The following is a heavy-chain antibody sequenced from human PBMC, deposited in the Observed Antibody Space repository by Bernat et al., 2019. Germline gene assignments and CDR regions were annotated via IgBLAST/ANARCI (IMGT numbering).Heavy chain of an antibody. Sequence: EVQLVESGGGLVQPGGSLRLSCAASGFTFSSYSMNWVRQAPGKGLEWVSYISSSSSTIYYADSVKGRFTISRENAKNSLYLQMNSLRAEDTAVYYCARDIRAATYPFTGTNDYWGQGTLVTVSS. CDR3: ARDIRAATYPFTGTNDY. CDR1: GFTFSSYS. CDR2: ISSSSSTI. J-gene: IGHJ4*02. D-gene: IGHD2-15*01. V-gene: IGHV3-48*01.